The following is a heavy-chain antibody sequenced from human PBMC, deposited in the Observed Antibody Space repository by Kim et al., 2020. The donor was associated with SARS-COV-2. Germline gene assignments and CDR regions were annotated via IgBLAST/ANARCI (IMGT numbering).Heavy chain of an antibody. CDR3: ARDHPRTIAVAGIWWFDP. D-gene: IGHD6-19*01. Sequence: KGRFTISRDNAKNSLYLQMNSLRAEDTAVYYCARDHPRTIAVAGIWWFDPWGQGTLVTVSS. J-gene: IGHJ5*02. V-gene: IGHV3-11*05.